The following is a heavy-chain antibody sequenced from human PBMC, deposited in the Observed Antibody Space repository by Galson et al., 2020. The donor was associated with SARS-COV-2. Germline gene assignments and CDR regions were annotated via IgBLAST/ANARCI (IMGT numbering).Heavy chain of an antibody. V-gene: IGHV4-61*02. Sequence: SETLSLTCTVSGDSISSGPYYWTWVRQPAGKGLEWIGRVYKSGNTDYNPSLGGQVTMSIDTSKNQFSLKLTSVTAADTAVYYCARGNSPCVPIFGVVFGTCGMDVWGQGTTVTVSS. CDR2: VYKSGNT. CDR3: ARGNSPCVPIFGVVFGTCGMDV. CDR1: GDSISSGPYY. D-gene: IGHD3-3*01. J-gene: IGHJ6*02.